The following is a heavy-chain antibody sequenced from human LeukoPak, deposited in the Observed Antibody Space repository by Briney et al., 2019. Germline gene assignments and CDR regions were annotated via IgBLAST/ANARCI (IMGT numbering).Heavy chain of an antibody. CDR3: ARDLVLLWGTPDAFDI. V-gene: IGHV4-39*07. Sequence: SETLSLTCTVSGGSISSSSYYWGWIRQPPGKGLEWIGSIYYSGSTYYNPSLKSRVTISVDTSKNQFSQKLSSVTAADTAVYYCARDLVLLWGTPDAFDIWGQGTMVTVSS. D-gene: IGHD3-10*01. CDR1: GGSISSSSYY. J-gene: IGHJ3*02. CDR2: IYYSGST.